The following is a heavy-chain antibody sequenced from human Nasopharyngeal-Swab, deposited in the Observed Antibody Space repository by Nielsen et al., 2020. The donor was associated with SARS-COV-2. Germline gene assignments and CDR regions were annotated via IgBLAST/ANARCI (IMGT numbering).Heavy chain of an antibody. CDR1: GFTFDDYA. D-gene: IGHD3-10*01. J-gene: IGHJ4*02. CDR3: ASQNNYGSGSYNFDY. V-gene: IGHV3-9*01. CDR2: ISRNSGRI. Sequence: SLKISCAASGFTFDDYAMHWVRQAPGKGLEWVSGISRNSGRIDYADSVKGRFTISRDNAKNSLYLQMNNLRAEDTAVYYCASQNNYGSGSYNFDYWCQGTLVTVSS.